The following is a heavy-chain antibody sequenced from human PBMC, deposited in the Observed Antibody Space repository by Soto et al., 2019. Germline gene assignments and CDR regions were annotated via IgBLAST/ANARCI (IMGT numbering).Heavy chain of an antibody. J-gene: IGHJ4*02. CDR3: ARTKTSSTSFHVDY. CDR2: IYCSGST. D-gene: IGHD2-2*01. V-gene: IGHV4-31*03. Sequence: QVQLQESGPGLVKPSQTLSLTCTVSGGSISSGDYYWTWIRQHPGKGLEWIGYIYCSGSTKHNPSLKRRITISVDTSKNQFSLKLNSVTAADTAVYYCARTKTSSTSFHVDYWGQGTQVTVSS. CDR1: GGSISSGDYY.